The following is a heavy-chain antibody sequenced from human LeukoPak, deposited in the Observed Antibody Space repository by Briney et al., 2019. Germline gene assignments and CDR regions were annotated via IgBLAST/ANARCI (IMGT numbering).Heavy chain of an antibody. CDR1: GYTFTNYY. D-gene: IGHD3-22*01. J-gene: IGHJ4*02. V-gene: IGHV1-46*03. CDR2: INPTGDST. CDR3: SWYYDSGDSYVTE. Sequence: ASVKVSCTASGYTFTNYYMHWVRQAPGPGLEWRGIINPTGDSTTYAPKLQGRVTMTWDSSTSTVYMELSSLISEDTAVYYFSWYYDSGDSYVTEWVQGTLVTVSS.